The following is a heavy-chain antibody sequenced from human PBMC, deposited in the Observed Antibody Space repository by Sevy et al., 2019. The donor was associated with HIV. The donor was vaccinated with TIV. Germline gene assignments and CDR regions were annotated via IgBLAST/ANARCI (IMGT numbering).Heavy chain of an antibody. CDR1: GYTFTSYA. CDR3: ARDYFGSGTFYNGNFFDY. Sequence: ASVKVSCKASGYTFTSYAFHWVRQAPGQRLEWMGWINAGNGNTKYSEKFQGRVTITSDTSASTAYMELSSLRSEDTAVYYCARDYFGSGTFYNGNFFDYWGQGTLVTVSS. V-gene: IGHV1-3*01. CDR2: INAGNGNT. J-gene: IGHJ4*02. D-gene: IGHD3-10*01.